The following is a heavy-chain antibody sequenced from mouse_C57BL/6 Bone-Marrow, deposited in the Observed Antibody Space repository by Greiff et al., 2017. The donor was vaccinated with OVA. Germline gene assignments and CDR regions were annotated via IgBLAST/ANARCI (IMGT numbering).Heavy chain of an antibody. CDR3: ARDDGYFLYYFDY. V-gene: IGHV5-17*01. J-gene: IGHJ2*01. D-gene: IGHD2-3*01. CDR1: GFTFSDYG. Sequence: EVKVEESGGGLVKPGGSLKLSCAASGFTFSDYGMHWVRQAPEKGLEWVAYISSGSSTIYYADTVKGRFTISRDNAKNTLFLQMTSLRSEDTAMYYCARDDGYFLYYFDYWGQGTTLTVSS. CDR2: ISSGSSTI.